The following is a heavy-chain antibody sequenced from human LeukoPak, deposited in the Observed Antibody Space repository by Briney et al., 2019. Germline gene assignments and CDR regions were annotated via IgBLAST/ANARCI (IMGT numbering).Heavy chain of an antibody. J-gene: IGHJ4*02. V-gene: IGHV3-48*03. D-gene: IGHD1-26*01. Sequence: GGSLRLSCTASGFTFSSYEMDWVRQAPGKGLEWVSYMSGSGHNIYYADSVKGRFTISRDNARNSLYLQMNSLRAEDTAVYYCVKTFGWDLGHGYLENWGQGTLVTVSS. CDR2: MSGSGHNI. CDR1: GFTFSSYE. CDR3: VKTFGWDLGHGYLEN.